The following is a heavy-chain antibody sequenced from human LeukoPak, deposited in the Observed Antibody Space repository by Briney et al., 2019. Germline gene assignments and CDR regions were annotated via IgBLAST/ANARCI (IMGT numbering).Heavy chain of an antibody. CDR3: ASYRSAYADY. CDR1: GGSISSSTYH. CDR2: IYYSGIT. V-gene: IGHV4-39*01. J-gene: IGHJ4*02. D-gene: IGHD3-22*01. Sequence: SETLSLTCTVSGGSISSSTYHWGWIRQPPGKGLEWIATIYYSGITDYNPALKSRVTISGDTSKNQFSLKLSSVTAADTAVYYCASYRSAYADYWGQGAQVTVSS.